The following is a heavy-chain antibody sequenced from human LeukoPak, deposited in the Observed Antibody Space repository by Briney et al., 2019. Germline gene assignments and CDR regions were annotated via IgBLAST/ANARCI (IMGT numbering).Heavy chain of an antibody. J-gene: IGHJ3*02. D-gene: IGHD3/OR15-3a*01. CDR3: ATLTWTDVDAFDI. CDR1: GGTFSSYA. V-gene: IGHV1-69*01. CDR2: IIPIFGTA. Sequence: GSSVKVSCTASGGTFSSYAISWVRQAPGQGLEWMGGIIPIFGTANYAQKFQGRVTITADESTSTAYMELSSLRSEDTAVYYCATLTWTDVDAFDIWGQGTMVTVSS.